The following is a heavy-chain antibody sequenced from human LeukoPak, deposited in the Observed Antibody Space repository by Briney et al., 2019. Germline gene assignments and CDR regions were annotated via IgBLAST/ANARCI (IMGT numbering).Heavy chain of an antibody. CDR3: ARDRITLPDY. Sequence: GGSLRLSCAASGFTFSSYAMHWVRQAPGKGLEWVAVISYDGSNKYYADSVKGRFTISRDNSKNTLYLQMNGLRAEDTAVYYCARDRITLPDYWGQGTLVTVSS. V-gene: IGHV3-30*04. CDR1: GFTFSSYA. CDR2: ISYDGSNK. D-gene: IGHD3-16*01. J-gene: IGHJ4*02.